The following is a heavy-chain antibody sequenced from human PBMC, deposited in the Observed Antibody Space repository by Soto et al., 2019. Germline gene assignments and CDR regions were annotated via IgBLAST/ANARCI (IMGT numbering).Heavy chain of an antibody. D-gene: IGHD6-13*01. J-gene: IGHJ6*02. CDR3: ARDRRGRADGFIYYYGMEV. V-gene: IGHV4-61*01. Sequence: QVQLQESGPGLMKPSGTLSLICSVSGESVGRGTNYWSWVRQAPGRGLEWVGYIFDAATAIYNPSFESLVSISLDAAKNQVSLKLTSVTAADTAIYYCARDRRGRADGFIYYYGMEVWGQGTSVTVSS. CDR2: IFDAATA. CDR1: GESVGRGTNY.